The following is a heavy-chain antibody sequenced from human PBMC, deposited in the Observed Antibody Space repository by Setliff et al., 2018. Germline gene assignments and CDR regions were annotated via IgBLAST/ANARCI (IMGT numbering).Heavy chain of an antibody. CDR1: GGFSTHA. CDR2: IIPILGTT. CDR3: ASALIRRVAVAGKSQFDY. J-gene: IGHJ4*01. D-gene: IGHD6-19*01. V-gene: IGHV1-69*05. Sequence: ASVKVSCKASGGFSTHAIGWVRQVPGQGLEWMGGIIPILGTTDYAQNFQGRVTITTDESTSSAYLEMSNLRSEDTAVYCCASALIRRVAVAGKSQFDYWGQGTLVTVSS.